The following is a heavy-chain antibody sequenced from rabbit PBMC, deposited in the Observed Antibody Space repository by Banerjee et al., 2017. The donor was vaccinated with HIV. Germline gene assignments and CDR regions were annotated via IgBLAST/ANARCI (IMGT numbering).Heavy chain of an antibody. J-gene: IGHJ6*01. Sequence: QSLEESGGDLVKPGTSLTLTCTASGFSFSGRYYMCWVRQAPGKGLEWIGCIDIGGGDTYYASWAKGRFTISTTSSTTVTLQMTSLTAADTATYFCARGPAYGDGNGGPYYGMDLWGQGTLVTVS. CDR2: IDIGGGDT. CDR3: ARGPAYGDGNGGPYYGMDL. CDR1: GFSFSGRYY. V-gene: IGHV1S40*01. D-gene: IGHD2-1*01.